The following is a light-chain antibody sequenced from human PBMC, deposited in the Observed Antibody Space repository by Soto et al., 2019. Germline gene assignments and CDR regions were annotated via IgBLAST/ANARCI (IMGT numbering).Light chain of an antibody. V-gene: IGLV2-14*01. J-gene: IGLJ2*01. Sequence: QSVLTQPASVSGSPGQSITISCTGTSSDVGGYHYVSWYQQHPGKSPKLMIYEVSNRPSGVSNRLSGSKSGNTASLTISGLQAEDEADYYCSLYTSISTLLFGGGTKLTVL. CDR3: SLYTSISTLL. CDR2: EVS. CDR1: SSDVGGYHY.